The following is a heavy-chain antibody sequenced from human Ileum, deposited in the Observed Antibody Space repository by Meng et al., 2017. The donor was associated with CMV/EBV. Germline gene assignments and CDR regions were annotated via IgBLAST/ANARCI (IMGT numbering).Heavy chain of an antibody. Sequence: QMTLQASGPGLGRPAETLSLTCTASGDPISSGSHSWAWFRQPPGKRLEWIGSMYFSGIADYNPSLKSRVTISLHATQKQFSLRLTSVTAADSAVYFCARDLTNKWFYYWGQGTLVTVAS. J-gene: IGHJ4*02. CDR1: GDPISSGSHS. CDR2: MYFSGIA. D-gene: IGHD1-26*01. V-gene: IGHV4-39*07. CDR3: ARDLTNKWFYY.